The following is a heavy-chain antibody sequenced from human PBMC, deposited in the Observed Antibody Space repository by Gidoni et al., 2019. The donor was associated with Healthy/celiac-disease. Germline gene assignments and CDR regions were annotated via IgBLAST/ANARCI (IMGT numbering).Heavy chain of an antibody. CDR1: GGSISSYY. D-gene: IGHD6-19*01. J-gene: IGHJ4*02. Sequence: QVQLQESGPGLVKPSETLSLTCTVSGGSISSYYWSWIRQPPGKGLEWSGYIYYSGSTNSNPSLKSRVTISVDTSKNQFSLKLSSVTAADTAVYYCARVLGAVAGYYFDYWGQGTLVTVSS. V-gene: IGHV4-59*01. CDR2: IYYSGST. CDR3: ARVLGAVAGYYFDY.